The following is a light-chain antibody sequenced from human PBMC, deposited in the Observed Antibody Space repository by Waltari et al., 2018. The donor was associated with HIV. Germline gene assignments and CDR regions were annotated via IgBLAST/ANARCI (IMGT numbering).Light chain of an antibody. Sequence: SYELTQPPSVSVSPAQTARITSSGATLPQQYTNWYQHKPGQAPVLVLYQDSERPSGIPQRLSGSSSGTTCTLTISGGQAGDEADYYCQSADSSGTSWVFGGGTKLTVL. CDR2: QDS. J-gene: IGLJ3*02. CDR1: TLPQQY. V-gene: IGLV3-25*03. CDR3: QSADSSGTSWV.